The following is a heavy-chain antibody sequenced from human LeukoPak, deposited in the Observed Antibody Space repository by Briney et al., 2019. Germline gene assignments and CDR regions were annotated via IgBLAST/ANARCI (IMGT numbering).Heavy chain of an antibody. V-gene: IGHV4-59*01. Sequence: SETLSLTCTVSGGSISSYYWSWLRRPPGKGLEWIGYIYYSGSTNYNPSLKSRVTISVDTSKNQFSLRLSSVTAADTAVYYCAREENYYDSSGYSYFDYWGQGTLVTVSS. D-gene: IGHD3-22*01. CDR3: AREENYYDSSGYSYFDY. J-gene: IGHJ4*02. CDR1: GGSISSYY. CDR2: IYYSGST.